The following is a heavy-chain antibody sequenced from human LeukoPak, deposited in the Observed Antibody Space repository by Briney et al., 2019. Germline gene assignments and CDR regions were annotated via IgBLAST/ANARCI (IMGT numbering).Heavy chain of an antibody. D-gene: IGHD3-16*02. J-gene: IGHJ4*02. Sequence: GGSLRLSCPTSGFTVSSNYMSWVSQAPGKGLECVANINQDGTSTNYVDSVKGRFTIYRDNAKNSLYLQMSSLRVEDTAIYYCARPRQYGGLIVTPSFDYWGQGTLVTVTS. CDR2: INQDGTST. CDR1: GFTVSSNY. V-gene: IGHV3-7*01. CDR3: ARPRQYGGLIVTPSFDY.